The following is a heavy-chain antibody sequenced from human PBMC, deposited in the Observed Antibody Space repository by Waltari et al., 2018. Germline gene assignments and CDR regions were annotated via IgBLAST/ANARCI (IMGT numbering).Heavy chain of an antibody. CDR3: ARDAMRDGDFDY. J-gene: IGHJ4*02. CDR1: GFTFNNYW. D-gene: IGHD3-3*01. CDR2: IKEDGSDK. V-gene: IGHV3-7*01. Sequence: EVQLVESGGGLVQPGGSLRLPCAASGFTFNNYWMSWVRQAPGKGLEWVANIKEDGSDKHYVESVKVRVTISRDNAKNSLYLQMNSLRAEDTAVYYCARDAMRDGDFDYWGQGALVTVSS.